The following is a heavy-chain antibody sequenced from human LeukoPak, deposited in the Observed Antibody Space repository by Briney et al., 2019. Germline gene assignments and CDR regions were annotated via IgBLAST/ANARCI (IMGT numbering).Heavy chain of an antibody. CDR2: ISGRGDST. CDR1: GFTFSSYA. J-gene: IGHJ5*02. V-gene: IGHV3-23*01. Sequence: GGSLRLSCAASGFTFSSYAMSWVRQAPGKGLEWVSAISGRGDSTDYADSVRGRLTISRDNSKNTVYLQMSSLRAEDTAVYYCAKRAYCSGTTCYGNYFDPWGQGTLVTVSS. CDR3: AKRAYCSGTTCYGNYFDP. D-gene: IGHD2-2*01.